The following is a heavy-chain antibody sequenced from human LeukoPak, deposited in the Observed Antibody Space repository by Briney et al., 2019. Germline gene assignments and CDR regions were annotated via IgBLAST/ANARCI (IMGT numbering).Heavy chain of an antibody. CDR2: ISYDGSNK. V-gene: IGHV3-30-3*01. J-gene: IGHJ4*02. Sequence: GGSLRLSCAASGFTFSSSAMHWVRQAPDKGLEWVAVISYDGSNKYYADSVKGRFTVSRDNSNNTLILQLNSLRAEDTAVYYCARGGHYGRAFDYWGQGILVTVSS. CDR1: GFTFSSSA. D-gene: IGHD4-17*01. CDR3: ARGGHYGRAFDY.